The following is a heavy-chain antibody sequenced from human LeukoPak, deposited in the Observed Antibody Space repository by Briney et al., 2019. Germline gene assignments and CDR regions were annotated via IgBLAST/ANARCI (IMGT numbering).Heavy chain of an antibody. J-gene: IGHJ3*02. Sequence: GGSLRLSCAASGLTVSSSYMSWVRQAPGKGLEWVSIIYNDGSTYYADSMKGRFTISRDNSKNTLYLQVNSLRAEDTAMYYCARNILFAFDIWGQGTMATVSS. D-gene: IGHD2/OR15-2a*01. CDR1: GLTVSSSY. V-gene: IGHV3-53*01. CDR3: ARNILFAFDI. CDR2: IYNDGST.